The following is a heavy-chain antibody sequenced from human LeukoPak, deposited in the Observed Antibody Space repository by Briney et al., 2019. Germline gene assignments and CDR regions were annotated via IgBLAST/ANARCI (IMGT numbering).Heavy chain of an antibody. Sequence: SETLSLTCTVSGGSISSYYWNWIRQPAGKGLEWIGEINHSGSTNYNPSLESRVTISVDTSKNQFSLKLSSVTAADTAVYYCARAPHWRWFGELKFDPWGQGTLVTVSS. CDR1: GGSISSYY. J-gene: IGHJ5*02. D-gene: IGHD3-10*01. V-gene: IGHV4-34*01. CDR3: ARAPHWRWFGELKFDP. CDR2: INHSGST.